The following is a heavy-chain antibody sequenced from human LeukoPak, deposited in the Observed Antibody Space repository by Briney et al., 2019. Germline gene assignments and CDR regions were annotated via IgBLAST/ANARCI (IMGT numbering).Heavy chain of an antibody. J-gene: IGHJ6*02. CDR2: ISSSSSTI. CDR3: ARVVSSSSYYYYYYGMDV. V-gene: IGHV3-48*01. Sequence: PGGSLRLSCAASGFTFSSYSMNWVRQAPGKGLEWVSYISSSSSTIYYADSVKGRFTISRGNAKNSLYLQMNSLRAEDTAVYYCARVVSSSSYYYYYYGMDVWGQGTTVTVSS. CDR1: GFTFSSYS. D-gene: IGHD6-13*01.